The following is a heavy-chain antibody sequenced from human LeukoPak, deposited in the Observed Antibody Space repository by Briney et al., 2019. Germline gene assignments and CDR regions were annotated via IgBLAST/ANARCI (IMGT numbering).Heavy chain of an antibody. CDR3: ARGDPYPTFSNYVYFDY. J-gene: IGHJ4*02. CDR1: GGSISSYY. D-gene: IGHD4-11*01. CDR2: IYYSGST. V-gene: IGHV4-59*01. Sequence: SETLSLTCTVSGGSISSYYWSWIRQPPGKGLEWIGYIYYSGSTNYNPSLKSRVTISVDTSKNQFSLKLSSVTAADTAVYYCARGDPYPTFSNYVYFDYWGQGTLVTVSS.